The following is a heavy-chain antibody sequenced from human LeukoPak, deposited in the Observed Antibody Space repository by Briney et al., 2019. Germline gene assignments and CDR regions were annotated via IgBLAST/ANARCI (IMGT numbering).Heavy chain of an antibody. D-gene: IGHD3-22*01. V-gene: IGHV1-69*06. CDR1: GGTFSSYA. CDR3: ARAPSNYYDSSGYHVRYFDL. Sequence: SVKVSCKASGGTFSSYAISWVRQAPGQGLEWMGGIIPIFGTANYAQKFQGRVTITADKSTSTAYMELSSLRSEDTAVYYCARAPSNYYDSSGYHVRYFDLWGRGTLVTVSS. J-gene: IGHJ2*01. CDR2: IIPIFGTA.